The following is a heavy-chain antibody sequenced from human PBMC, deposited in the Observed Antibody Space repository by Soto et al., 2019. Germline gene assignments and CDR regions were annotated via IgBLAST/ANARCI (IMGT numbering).Heavy chain of an antibody. CDR1: GFTFSNAW. V-gene: IGHV3-15*01. CDR2: IKSKTDGGTT. Sequence: PAGSLRLSCAASGFTFSNAWMSWVRQAPGKGLEWVGRIKSKTDGGTTDYAAPVKGRFTISRDDSKNTLYLQMNSLKTEDTAVYYCTTRRPVWNDVDYWGQGTLVTVSS. CDR3: TTRRPVWNDVDY. J-gene: IGHJ4*02. D-gene: IGHD1-1*01.